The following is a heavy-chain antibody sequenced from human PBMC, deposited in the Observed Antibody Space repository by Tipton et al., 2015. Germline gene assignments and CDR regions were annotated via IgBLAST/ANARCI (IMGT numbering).Heavy chain of an antibody. CDR3: ARDERWLQGSYIYAMDV. Sequence: QSGAEVKKPGSSVNVSCKASGGTFSSYAINWLRQVPGQGLEWMGGIIPLFGRPNYAQKFQGRVTITADEGTTTAYMELSSLRCDDTAVYFCARDERWLQGSYIYAMDVWGQGTTVTVSS. V-gene: IGHV1-69*01. CDR2: IIPLFGRP. CDR1: GGTFSSYA. D-gene: IGHD5-24*01. J-gene: IGHJ6*02.